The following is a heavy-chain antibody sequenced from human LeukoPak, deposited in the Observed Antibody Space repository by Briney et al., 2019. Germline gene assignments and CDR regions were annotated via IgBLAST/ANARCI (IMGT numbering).Heavy chain of an antibody. V-gene: IGHV4-4*07. Sequence: SETLSLTCTVSGVSFSSYFWSWVRQPAGGGLEWIGRIYTSGSANYNPSLKSRVTISVDESKSQFSLNVNSVTAADTAVYYCARGNVGNRNYYYYMDVWGKGTTVIVSS. CDR1: GVSFSSYF. J-gene: IGHJ6*03. CDR3: ARGNVGNRNYYYYMDV. CDR2: IYTSGSA.